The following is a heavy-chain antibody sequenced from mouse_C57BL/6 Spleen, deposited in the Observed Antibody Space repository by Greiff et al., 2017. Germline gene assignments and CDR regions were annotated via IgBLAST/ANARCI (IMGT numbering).Heavy chain of an antibody. Sequence: EVKLQESGAELVRPGASVKLSCTASGFNIKDDYMHWVKQRPEQGLEWIGWIDPENGDTEYASKFQGKATITADTSSNTAYLQLSSLTSEDTAVYYCTPNWVPDVWGTGTTVTVSS. CDR3: TPNWVPDV. D-gene: IGHD4-1*01. CDR2: IDPENGDT. CDR1: GFNIKDDY. J-gene: IGHJ1*03. V-gene: IGHV14-4*01.